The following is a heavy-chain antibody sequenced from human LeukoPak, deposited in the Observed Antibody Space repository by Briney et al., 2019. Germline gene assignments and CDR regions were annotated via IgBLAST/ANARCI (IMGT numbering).Heavy chain of an antibody. D-gene: IGHD6-13*01. CDR1: RFTFSTYG. V-gene: IGHV3-30*03. CDR3: AREGSSSWYGGVYFDY. CDR2: ISYDGSNE. J-gene: IGHJ4*02. Sequence: GRSLRLSCAASRFTFSTYGMHWVRQAPGKGLEWVAVISYDGSNEYYADSVKGRFTISRDNSKNTLYLQMNSLRAEDTAVYYCAREGSSSWYGGVYFDYWGQGTLVTVSS.